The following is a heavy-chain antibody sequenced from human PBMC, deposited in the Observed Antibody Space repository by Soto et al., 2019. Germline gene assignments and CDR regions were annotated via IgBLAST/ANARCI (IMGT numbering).Heavy chain of an antibody. CDR1: GFTFSTYW. V-gene: IGHV3-74*01. D-gene: IGHD3-16*01. CDR3: TRDRGGRGGY. Sequence: EVQLVESGGGLVQPGGSLRLSCAASGFTFSTYWMHWVRQAPGKGLVWVSRINEDGSTINYADSVKGRFTISRDNAKNRLYVEVKSVRAEDTDVYYYTRDRGGRGGYWGQGTLVTVSS. CDR2: INEDGSTI. J-gene: IGHJ4*02.